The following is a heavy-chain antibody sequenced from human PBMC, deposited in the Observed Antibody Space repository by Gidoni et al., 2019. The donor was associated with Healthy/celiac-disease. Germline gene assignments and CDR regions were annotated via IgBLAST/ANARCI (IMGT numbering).Heavy chain of an antibody. CDR2: ISAYNGNT. CDR1: GYTFTSYG. D-gene: IGHD3-22*01. Sequence: QVQLVQSGAAVKKPGASVKVSCKASGYTFTSYGISWVRQAPGQGLEWMGWISAYNGNTNYAQKLQGRVTRTTDTSTSTDYMELRSLRSDDTAVYYCARRAAHIYYDSSGYYEFDYWGQGTLVTVSS. CDR3: ARRAAHIYYDSSGYYEFDY. J-gene: IGHJ4*02. V-gene: IGHV1-18*01.